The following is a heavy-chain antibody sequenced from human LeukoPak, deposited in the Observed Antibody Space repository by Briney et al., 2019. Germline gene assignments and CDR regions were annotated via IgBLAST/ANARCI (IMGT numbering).Heavy chain of an antibody. Sequence: SVKVSCKASGGTFSSYAISWVRQAAGQGLEWMGGIIPIFGTANYAQKFQGRVTITADESTSTAYMELSSLRSEDTAVYYCARVAYYYDSSGYYYGENEQYYYYGMDVWGQGTTVTVSS. J-gene: IGHJ6*02. D-gene: IGHD3-22*01. CDR3: ARVAYYYDSSGYYYGENEQYYYYGMDV. CDR1: GGTFSSYA. CDR2: IIPIFGTA. V-gene: IGHV1-69*13.